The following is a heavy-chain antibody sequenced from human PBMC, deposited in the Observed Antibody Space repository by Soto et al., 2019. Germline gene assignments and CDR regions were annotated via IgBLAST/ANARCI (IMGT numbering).Heavy chain of an antibody. J-gene: IGHJ6*02. CDR2: IFYRGST. Sequence: QLQLQESGPGPVKPSETLSLTCTVSGGSISSSIHYWGWIRQPPGKGLEWIGSIFYRGSTYYNPSLKSRLTLSVDTSKNQFSLKLSSVTAADTAVYYFARCDYGYGMDVWGQGTTVTVSS. D-gene: IGHD4-17*01. V-gene: IGHV4-39*01. CDR3: ARCDYGYGMDV. CDR1: GGSISSSIHY.